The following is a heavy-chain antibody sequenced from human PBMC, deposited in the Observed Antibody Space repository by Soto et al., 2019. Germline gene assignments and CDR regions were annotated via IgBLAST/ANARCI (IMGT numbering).Heavy chain of an antibody. CDR3: GRGRSGQIVVFY. D-gene: IGHD3-22*01. CDR2: IGPESGAT. J-gene: IGHJ4*02. CDR1: GYTFTCHY. V-gene: IGHV1-2*02. Sequence: ASVKVSCKASGYTFTCHYIHGVRQAPEQGPEWMGEIGPESGATRFAQNFQGRVTMTRDMSITTVYLELNNLSPDDTAVYYCGRGRSGQIVVFYWGQGTPVTVCS.